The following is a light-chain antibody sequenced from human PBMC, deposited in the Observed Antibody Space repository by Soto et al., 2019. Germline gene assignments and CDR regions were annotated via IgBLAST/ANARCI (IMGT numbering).Light chain of an antibody. Sequence: SYELTQPPSVSVSTGQTATITCSGDALSRQYAYWYQQKPGQAPVLVIYKDSERPSGIPERFTGSSSGTRVTLTISGVQAEDEADYYCQSADRSGSYLWVFGGGTQLTVL. CDR2: KDS. CDR1: ALSRQY. CDR3: QSADRSGSYLWV. V-gene: IGLV3-25*03. J-gene: IGLJ3*02.